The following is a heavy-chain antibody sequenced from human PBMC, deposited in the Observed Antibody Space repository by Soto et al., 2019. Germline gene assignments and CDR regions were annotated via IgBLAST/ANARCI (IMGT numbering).Heavy chain of an antibody. CDR3: ARSDGSGYDADY. D-gene: IGHD5-12*01. CDR1: GYTFTSYD. CDR2: MNPNSGNT. J-gene: IGHJ4*02. V-gene: IGHV1-8*01. Sequence: ASVKVSCKASGYTFTSYDINWVRQATGQGLEWMGWMNPNSGNTGYAQKFQGRVTMTRNTSISTAYMELSSLRSEDTAVYYCARSDGSGYDADYWGQGTLVTVSS.